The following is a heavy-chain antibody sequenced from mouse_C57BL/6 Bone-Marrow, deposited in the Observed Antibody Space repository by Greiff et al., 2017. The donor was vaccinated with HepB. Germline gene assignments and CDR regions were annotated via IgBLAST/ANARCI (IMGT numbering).Heavy chain of an antibody. J-gene: IGHJ4*01. Sequence: VQLQQSGSELRSPGSSVKLSCKDFDSEVFPIAYMSWVRQKPGHGFEWIGGILPSIGRTIYGEKFEDKATLDADTLSNTAYLELNSLTSEDSAIYYCARGLYYYGSSYYYAMDYWGQGTSVTVSS. V-gene: IGHV15-2*01. CDR2: ILPSIGRT. CDR1: DSEVFPIAY. D-gene: IGHD1-1*01. CDR3: ARGLYYYGSSYYYAMDY.